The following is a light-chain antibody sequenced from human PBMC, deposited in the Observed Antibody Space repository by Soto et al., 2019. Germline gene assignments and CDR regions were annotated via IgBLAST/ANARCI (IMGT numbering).Light chain of an antibody. CDR2: DAS. Sequence: DIQMTQSPATLSAFVGDRVTITCRASQSVSNWVAWYQQKPGKAPKVLIYDASNLEVGVPSRSSGSGSGTEFTLTISSLQPDDFATYYCKQYYSYSWTFGQGTK. V-gene: IGKV1-5*01. CDR3: KQYYSYSWT. J-gene: IGKJ1*01. CDR1: QSVSNW.